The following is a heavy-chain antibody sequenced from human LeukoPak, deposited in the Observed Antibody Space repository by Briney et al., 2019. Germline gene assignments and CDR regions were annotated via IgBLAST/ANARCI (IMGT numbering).Heavy chain of an antibody. Sequence: GGSLRLSCAASGFTFSSYAMSWVRQAPGKGLEWVSIISGSGGSTYYADSVKGRFTISRDNSKNTLVLQMNSLRAEDTAVYYCAKLGGNYSPYYSYMDVWGKGTTVTVSS. CDR3: AKLGGNYSPYYSYMDV. J-gene: IGHJ6*03. CDR1: GFTFSSYA. D-gene: IGHD1-26*01. CDR2: ISGSGGST. V-gene: IGHV3-23*01.